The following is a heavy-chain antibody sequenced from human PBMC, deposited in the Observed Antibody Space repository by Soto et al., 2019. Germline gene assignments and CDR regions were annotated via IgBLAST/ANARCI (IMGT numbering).Heavy chain of an antibody. CDR1: GGSISSSSYY. D-gene: IGHD3-3*01. V-gene: IGHV4-39*01. CDR2: LFYSGST. J-gene: IGHJ6*02. Sequence: LSLTCTVSGGSISSSSYYWGWIRQPPGKGLEWIGSLFYSGSTYYNPSLKGRLTISVDTSKNQFSLKLSSVTAADTAVYYCARQPTIFGVVAYGMDVWGQGTTVTVSS. CDR3: ARQPTIFGVVAYGMDV.